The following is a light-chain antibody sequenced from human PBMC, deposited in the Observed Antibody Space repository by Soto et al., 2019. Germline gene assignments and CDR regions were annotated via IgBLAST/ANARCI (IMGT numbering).Light chain of an antibody. V-gene: IGKV1-39*01. CDR1: QSISSY. Sequence: DIPMTQSPSSLSASVGDIVTITCRASQSISSYLNWYQQKPGKAPKLLIYAASSLQSGVPSRFSGSGSGTDFTLTISSLQPEDFATYYCQQSYSTLMYTFGQGTKLEIK. J-gene: IGKJ2*01. CDR2: AAS. CDR3: QQSYSTLMYT.